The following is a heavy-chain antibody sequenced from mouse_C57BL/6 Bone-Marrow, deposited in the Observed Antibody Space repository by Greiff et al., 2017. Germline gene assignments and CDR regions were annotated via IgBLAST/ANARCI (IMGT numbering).Heavy chain of an antibody. Sequence: QVHVKQSGAELARPGASVKLSCKASGYTFTSYGISWVKQRTGQGLEWIGEIYPRSGNTYYNEKFKGKATLTADKSSSTAYIELRSLTSEDSAVYFCARRDGFAYWGQGTLVTVSA. CDR2: IYPRSGNT. D-gene: IGHD3-3*01. J-gene: IGHJ3*01. CDR3: ARRDGFAY. V-gene: IGHV1-81*01. CDR1: GYTFTSYG.